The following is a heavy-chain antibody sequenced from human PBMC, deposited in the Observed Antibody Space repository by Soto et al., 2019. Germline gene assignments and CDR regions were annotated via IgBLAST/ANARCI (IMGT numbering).Heavy chain of an antibody. CDR2: ISYDGSNK. CDR3: AKDSYQLLLGYYGMDV. D-gene: IGHD2-2*01. V-gene: IGHV3-30*18. J-gene: IGHJ6*02. CDR1: GFTFSSYG. Sequence: GGSLRLSCAASGFTFSSYGMHWVRQAPGKGLEWVAAISYDGSNKYYADSVKGRFTISRDNSKNTLYLQMNSLRAEDTAVYYCAKDSYQLLLGYYGMDVWGQGTTVTVSS.